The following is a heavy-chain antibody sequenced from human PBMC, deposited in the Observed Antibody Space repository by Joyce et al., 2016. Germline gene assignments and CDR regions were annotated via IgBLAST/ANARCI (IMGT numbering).Heavy chain of an antibody. CDR2: IYTRVTT. J-gene: IGHJ6*02. Sequence: HLQESGPGLVKPSETLSLTCTISGDSFSGTSYYWSWIRQSPGKGLEWLGFIYTRVTTHYNPSRGGRLSSSVGAAKKQFSLRLTSVTSADTAVYYCATSLPSRVGGFQFFGMDVWGQGTTVIVS. CDR3: ATSLPSRVGGFQFFGMDV. D-gene: IGHD3-10*01. V-gene: IGHV4-61*01. CDR1: GDSFSGTSYY.